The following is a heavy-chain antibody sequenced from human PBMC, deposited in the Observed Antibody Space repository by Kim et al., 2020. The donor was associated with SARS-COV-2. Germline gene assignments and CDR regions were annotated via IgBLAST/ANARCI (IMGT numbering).Heavy chain of an antibody. CDR3: AKDGPGWLPIHYYFDY. D-gene: IGHD5-12*01. V-gene: IGHV3-30*18. CDR1: GFTFSSYG. Sequence: GGSLRLSCAASGFTFSSYGMHWVRQAPGKGLEWVAVISYDGSNKYYADSVKGRFTISRDNSKNTLYLQMNSLRAEDTAVYYCAKDGPGWLPIHYYFDYWGQGTLVTVSS. J-gene: IGHJ4*02. CDR2: ISYDGSNK.